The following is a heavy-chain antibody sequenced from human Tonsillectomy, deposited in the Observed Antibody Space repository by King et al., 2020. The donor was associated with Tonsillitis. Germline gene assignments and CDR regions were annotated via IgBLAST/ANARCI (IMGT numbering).Heavy chain of an antibody. V-gene: IGHV3-30-3*01. CDR3: ARGPRTVTTSLDY. CDR2: ISYDGSNK. Sequence: VQLVESGGAVVQPGRSLRLSCAASGFTFNYYAIHWVRPAPGKGLGWVSVISYDGSNKYYADSVKGRFTISRDNSRNMLSLQMNSLRNEDTAVYYCARGPRTVTTSLDYWGQGTLVTVSS. CDR1: GFTFNYYA. J-gene: IGHJ4*02. D-gene: IGHD4-17*01.